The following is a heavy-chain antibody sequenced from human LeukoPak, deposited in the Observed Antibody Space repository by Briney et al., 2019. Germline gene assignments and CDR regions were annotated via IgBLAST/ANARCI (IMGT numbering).Heavy chain of an antibody. CDR3: AKGGTDYGDYEGDYYYYMDV. CDR1: GFTFDDYA. D-gene: IGHD4-17*01. CDR2: ISGDGGST. Sequence: GGSLRLSCAASGFTFDDYAMHWVRQAPGKGLEWVSLISGDGGSTYYADSVKGRFTISRDNSKNSLYLQMNSLRTEDTALYYCAKGGTDYGDYEGDYYYYMDVWGKGTTVTVSS. J-gene: IGHJ6*03. V-gene: IGHV3-43*02.